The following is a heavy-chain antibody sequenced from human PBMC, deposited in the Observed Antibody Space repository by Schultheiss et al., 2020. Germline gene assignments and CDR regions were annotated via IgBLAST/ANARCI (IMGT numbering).Heavy chain of an antibody. CDR3: ARYGMDV. V-gene: IGHV3-74*01. CDR1: GFTFTSYW. CDR2: INPDGSIT. J-gene: IGHJ6*02. Sequence: GGSLRLSCTASGFTFTSYWIYWVRQVPGKGPMWVSRINPDGSITNYADSVRGRFTISRDNAQNTAYLQVNSLRAEDTAVYYCARYGMDVWGQGTTVTVSS.